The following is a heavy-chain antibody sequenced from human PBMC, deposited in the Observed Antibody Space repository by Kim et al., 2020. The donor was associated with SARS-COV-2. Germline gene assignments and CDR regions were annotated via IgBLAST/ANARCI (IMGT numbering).Heavy chain of an antibody. CDR3: AGVDPGGCTGDI. D-gene: IGHD2-8*02. V-gene: IGHV3-7*01. J-gene: IGHJ4*02. CDR1: GFTLGSYW. CDR2: KKRDGSEK. Sequence: GGSLRLSCVVSGFTLGSYWMSWVRQAPGKGLEWVAKKKRDGSEKYYVDSVKGRFTMSRDNAKNSLYLQMNSLRTEDTAVYYCAGVDPGGCTGDIWGQGTLVTVSS.